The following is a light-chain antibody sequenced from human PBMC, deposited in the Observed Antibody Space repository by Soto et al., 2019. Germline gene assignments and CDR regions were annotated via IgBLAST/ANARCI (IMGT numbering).Light chain of an antibody. CDR3: QQCNNYLCN. CDR2: DVT. Sequence: AIQLTQSPSSLSASVGDRVTITCRASQGISCALAWYQQKPGKTPKLLIYDVTSLERRVPSRFSGSGSGTDFTLTIRSLQPEDSATYFCQQCNNYLCNFGPGTKVDI. J-gene: IGKJ3*01. CDR1: QGISCA. V-gene: IGKV1D-13*01.